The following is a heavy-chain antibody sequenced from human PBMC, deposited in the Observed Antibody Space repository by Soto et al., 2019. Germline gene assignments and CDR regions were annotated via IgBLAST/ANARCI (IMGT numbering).Heavy chain of an antibody. CDR1: DGSFSNNY. J-gene: IGHJ4*02. CDR2: ISPSGTT. V-gene: IGHV4-34*01. CDR3: ATSLWFGTQPEI. D-gene: IGHD3-10*01. Sequence: SETLSLTCGDYDGSFSNNYWTWFRQPPGKGLEWIGEISPSGTTKYIPPLKSRVTISLDTSKMHSSLKVTSVTAADTAVYYCATSLWFGTQPEIWGQGTLVTVSS.